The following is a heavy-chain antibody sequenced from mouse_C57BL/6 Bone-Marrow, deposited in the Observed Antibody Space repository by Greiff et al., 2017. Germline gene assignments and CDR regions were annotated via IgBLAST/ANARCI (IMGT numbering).Heavy chain of an antibody. V-gene: IGHV5-6*01. CDR3: ARQIITPYWYFDV. CDR2: ISSGGSYT. Sequence: EVQLQESGGDLVKPGGSLKLSCAASGFTFSSYGMSWVRQTPDKRLEWVATISSGGSYTYYPDSVKGRFTISRDNAKNTLYLQMSSLKSEDTAMYYCARQIITPYWYFDVWGTGTTVTVSS. J-gene: IGHJ1*03. CDR1: GFTFSSYG. D-gene: IGHD1-1*01.